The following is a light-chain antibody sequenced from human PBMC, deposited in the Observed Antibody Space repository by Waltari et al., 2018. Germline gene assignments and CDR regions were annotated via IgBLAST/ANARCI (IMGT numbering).Light chain of an antibody. V-gene: IGKV3-11*01. CDR2: DIS. J-gene: IGKJ2*01. CDR1: QSVSRY. CDR3: HQHNNWPYT. Sequence: EIVLTQSPATLSFFPGERVTLSCRASQSVSRYMAWYQQKPGQAPRLIIYDISNRATGIPARFSGGGSGSDFTLTISSLEPEDFAVYYCHQHNNWPYTFGQGTKLEI.